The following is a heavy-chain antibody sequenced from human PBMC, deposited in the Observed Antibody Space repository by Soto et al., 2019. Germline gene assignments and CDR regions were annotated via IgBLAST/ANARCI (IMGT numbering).Heavy chain of an antibody. D-gene: IGHD3-22*01. CDR2: IYFDGSNA. Sequence: QIQLVESGGGVVQPGRSLRLSCAASGFTFKDHGMHWVRQAPGKGLEWLAVIYFDGSNAYYADSVKGRFTVSRDNSENTLYLQLNNLTVEDTAIYYCARDPDSYDPNEDPVFYYSYVMDVWGQGTTVTVSS. J-gene: IGHJ6*02. CDR3: ARDPDSYDPNEDPVFYYSYVMDV. CDR1: GFTFKDHG. V-gene: IGHV3-33*01.